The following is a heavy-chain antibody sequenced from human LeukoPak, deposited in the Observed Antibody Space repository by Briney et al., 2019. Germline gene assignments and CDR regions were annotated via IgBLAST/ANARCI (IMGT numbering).Heavy chain of an antibody. CDR3: VRGELVVTVRYFDF. CDR1: GFIFSCYE. V-gene: IGHV3-48*03. Sequence: GGSMILCWGASGFIFSCYEVIWGRQARGKGQELVLYISSSCSTIYYADSVKGRFTISRDNAKNALYLQMNSLRAEDTAVYYCVRGELVVTVRYFDFWGQGTLVTVSS. D-gene: IGHD2-21*02. J-gene: IGHJ4*02. CDR2: ISSSCSTI.